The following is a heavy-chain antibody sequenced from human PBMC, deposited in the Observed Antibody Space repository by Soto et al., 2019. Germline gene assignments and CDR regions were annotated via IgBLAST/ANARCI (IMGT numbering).Heavy chain of an antibody. D-gene: IGHD6-13*01. V-gene: IGHV3-74*01. CDR2: INYDGSTT. J-gene: IGHJ4*02. CDR1: GFTFSSYW. Sequence: EVHLVESGGGLVQPGGSLRLSCAASGFTFSSYWMHWVRQVPGKGLVWVSRINYDGSTTSYADSVKGRFTISRDDAKNTLYLQMNSLRGEDTAVYYCARGSSWATDYWGQGILVTVSS. CDR3: ARGSSWATDY.